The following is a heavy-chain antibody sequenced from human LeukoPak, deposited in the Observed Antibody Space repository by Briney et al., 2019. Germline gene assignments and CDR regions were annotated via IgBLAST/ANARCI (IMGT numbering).Heavy chain of an antibody. Sequence: GGSLRLSCAASGFTFSNAWMSWVRQAPGKGLEWVANIEQDGSEKYYVDSVKGRFTISRDNAKNSLYLQMNSLRAEDTAVYYCARDPAYYGSGSLDYWGQGTLVTVSS. CDR1: GFTFSNAW. V-gene: IGHV3-7*01. CDR2: IEQDGSEK. D-gene: IGHD3-10*01. J-gene: IGHJ4*02. CDR3: ARDPAYYGSGSLDY.